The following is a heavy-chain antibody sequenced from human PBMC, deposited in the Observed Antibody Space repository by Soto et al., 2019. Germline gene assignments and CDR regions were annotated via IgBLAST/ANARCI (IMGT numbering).Heavy chain of an antibody. CDR2: ISGSGGST. D-gene: IGHD2-2*01. CDR1: GFTFSSYA. CDR3: AKDTSYTKRGVYNWFDP. V-gene: IGHV3-23*01. Sequence: GGSLRLSCAASGFTFSSYAMSWVRQAPGKGLEWVSAISGSGGSTYYADSVKGRFTISRDNSKNTLYLQMNSLRAEDTAVYYCAKDTSYTKRGVYNWFDPWGQGTLVTVSS. J-gene: IGHJ5*02.